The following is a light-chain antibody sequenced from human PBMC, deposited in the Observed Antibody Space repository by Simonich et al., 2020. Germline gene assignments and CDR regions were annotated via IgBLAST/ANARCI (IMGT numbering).Light chain of an antibody. CDR3: SSYTSSSTLV. V-gene: IGLV2-14*01. J-gene: IGLJ2*01. CDR2: DVS. Sequence: QSALTQPASVSGSPGQSITLSCPGTSSDVGGYNYVSWYQQHPGKAPKLMIYDVSKRPSGVSNRFSGSKSGNTASLTISWLQAEDEADYYCSSYTSSSTLVFGGGTKLTVL. CDR1: SSDVGGYNY.